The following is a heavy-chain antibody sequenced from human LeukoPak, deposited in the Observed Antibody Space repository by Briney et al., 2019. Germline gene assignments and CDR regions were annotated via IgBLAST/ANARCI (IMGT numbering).Heavy chain of an antibody. CDR2: IYYSGST. CDR1: GGSISSSSYY. CDR3: ARHVGQQLIFHYYGLDV. D-gene: IGHD6-13*01. Sequence: SETRSLTCTVSGGSISSSSYYWGWIRQPPGKGLEWIGIIYYSGSTYYSPSLKSRVTISVDTSKNQFSLRLNSVTAADTAVYYCARHVGQQLIFHYYGLDVWGQGTTVTVSS. V-gene: IGHV4-39*01. J-gene: IGHJ6*02.